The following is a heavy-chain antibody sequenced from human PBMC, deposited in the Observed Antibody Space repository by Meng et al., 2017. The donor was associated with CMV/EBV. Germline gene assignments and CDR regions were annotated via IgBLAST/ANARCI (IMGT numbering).Heavy chain of an antibody. Sequence: QGGAGLFEPSVPLSRPLGVFGGFFLGYYVSGIRQPPGKGLEWIGEINHSGSTNYNPSLKSRVTISVDTSKNQFSLKLSSVTAADTAVYYCARGGGGEWELLHYFDYWGQGTLVTVSS. V-gene: IGHV4-34*01. D-gene: IGHD1-26*01. CDR1: GGFFLGYY. CDR2: INHSGST. CDR3: ARGGGGEWELLHYFDY. J-gene: IGHJ4*02.